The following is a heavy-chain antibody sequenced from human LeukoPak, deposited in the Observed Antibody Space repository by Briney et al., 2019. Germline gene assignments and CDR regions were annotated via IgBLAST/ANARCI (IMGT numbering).Heavy chain of an antibody. Sequence: ASVKVSCKSSGYTFTGHFMHWVRQAPGQGLEWMGWINPNNGGTNYAQSFQGRVTMTRDTSITTVYMELSSLTSDDTAVYFCAREGRTDYYHNKCADYWGLGTLVTVSS. CDR3: AREGRTDYYHNKCADY. J-gene: IGHJ4*02. V-gene: IGHV1-2*02. CDR1: GYTFTGHF. D-gene: IGHD3-22*01. CDR2: INPNNGGT.